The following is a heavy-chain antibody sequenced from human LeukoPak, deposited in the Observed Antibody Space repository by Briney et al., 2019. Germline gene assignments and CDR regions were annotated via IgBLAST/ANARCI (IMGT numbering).Heavy chain of an antibody. CDR2: ISAYNGNT. Sequence: ASVKVSCKASGYTFTSYGISCVRQAPGQGLERRVCISAYNGNTNYAQKHQGRVTMTTDTSTSTASMVLRRLRPAGTGVSYCVRAGAQFDFWSGYYGGGDWFDPWGQGNLVTVSS. CDR3: VRAGAQFDFWSGYYGGGDWFDP. J-gene: IGHJ5*02. CDR1: GYTFTSYG. D-gene: IGHD3-3*01. V-gene: IGHV1-18*01.